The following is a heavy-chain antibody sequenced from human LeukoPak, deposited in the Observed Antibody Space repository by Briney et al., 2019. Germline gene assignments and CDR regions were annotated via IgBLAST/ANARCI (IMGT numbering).Heavy chain of an antibody. CDR1: GGSISSGGYY. J-gene: IGHJ4*02. Sequence: PSQTLSLTCTVSGGSISSGGYYWGWIRQHPGKGLEWIGYIHYSGSTYYSPSLKSRVTISVDTSKNQFSLKLSSVTAADTAVYYCAGSRIGYSDSSGFFDSWGQGTLVTVSS. CDR2: IHYSGST. D-gene: IGHD3-22*01. CDR3: AGSRIGYSDSSGFFDS. V-gene: IGHV4-31*03.